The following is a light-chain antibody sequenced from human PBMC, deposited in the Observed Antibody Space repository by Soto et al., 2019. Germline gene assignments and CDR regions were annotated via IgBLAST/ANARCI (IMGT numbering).Light chain of an antibody. CDR1: SSNIGSNT. CDR2: SNN. J-gene: IGLJ1*01. CDR3: AAWDDSLNGYV. Sequence: QSVLTQPTSASGTPGQRVTISCSGSSSNIGSNTVNWYQQLPGTAPKLLIYSNNQRPSGVPDRFSGSKSGTSASLAISGLQSEDEADYYCAAWDDSLNGYVCGTGTKLTVL. V-gene: IGLV1-44*01.